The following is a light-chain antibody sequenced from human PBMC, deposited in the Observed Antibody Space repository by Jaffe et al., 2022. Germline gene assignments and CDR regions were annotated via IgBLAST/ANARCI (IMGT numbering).Light chain of an antibody. CDR2: AAS. V-gene: IGKV1-39*01. Sequence: DIQMTQSPSSLSASVRDRVTITCRASQSISIYLNWYQQKPGKAPELLIYAASSLQSGVPSRFSGSGSGTDFTLTISSLQPEDFATYYCQQSYSTPITFGQGTRLEIK. CDR1: QSISIY. J-gene: IGKJ5*01. CDR3: QQSYSTPIT.